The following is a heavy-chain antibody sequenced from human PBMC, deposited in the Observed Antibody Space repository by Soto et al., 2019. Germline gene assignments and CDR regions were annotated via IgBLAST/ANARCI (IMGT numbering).Heavy chain of an antibody. CDR2: ISAHNGNT. J-gene: IGHJ4*02. CDR1: GYTFTSYG. V-gene: IGHV1-18*01. D-gene: IGHD1-1*01. Sequence: QVHLVQSGAEVKKPGASVKVSCKCSGYTFTSYGITWVRQAPGQGLEWMGWISAHNGNTNYAQKRQGRVTVTRDTSTSTAYMELRSLRSDATAVYYCARGRYGDYWGQGALVTVSS. CDR3: ARGRYGDY.